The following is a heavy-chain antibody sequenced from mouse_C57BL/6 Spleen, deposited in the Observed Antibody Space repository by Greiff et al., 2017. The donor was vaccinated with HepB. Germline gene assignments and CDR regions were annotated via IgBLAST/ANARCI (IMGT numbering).Heavy chain of an antibody. V-gene: IGHV1-55*01. Sequence: VQLQQPGAELVKPGASVKMSCKASGYTFTSYWITWVKQRPGQGLEWIGDIYPGSGSTNYNEKFKSKATLTVDTSSSTAYMQLSSLTSEDSAVYYCERAGYSGSGYPAWFAYWGEGTLVTVA. CDR1: GYTFTSYW. CDR3: ERAGYSGSGYPAWFAY. CDR2: IYPGSGST. D-gene: IGHD1-1*01. J-gene: IGHJ3*01.